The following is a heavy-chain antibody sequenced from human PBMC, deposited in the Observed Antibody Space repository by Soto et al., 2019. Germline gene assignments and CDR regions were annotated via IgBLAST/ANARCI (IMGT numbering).Heavy chain of an antibody. CDR2: IYYSGST. CDR3: ATQKRRLVSFFDY. J-gene: IGHJ4*02. V-gene: IGHV4-39*01. Sequence: KSSETLSLTCTVSGGSISNTNYFWGWVRQPPGKGLEWIGSIYYSGSTNYNPSLKSRVTISVDTSKNQFSLKLNSVTAADTAVYYCATQKRRLVSFFDYWGQGTLVTVYS. CDR1: GGSISNTNYF. D-gene: IGHD3-9*01.